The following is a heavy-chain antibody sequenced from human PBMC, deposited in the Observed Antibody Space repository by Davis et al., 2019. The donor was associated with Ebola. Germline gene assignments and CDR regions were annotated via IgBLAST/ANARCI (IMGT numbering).Heavy chain of an antibody. V-gene: IGHV3-23*01. CDR3: AKDPRGTAAGTIWFDP. D-gene: IGHD6-13*01. CDR2: ISGSGGST. CDR1: GFTFSSYA. J-gene: IGHJ5*02. Sequence: GGSLRLSCAASGFTFSSYAMSWVRQAPGKGLEWVSAISGSGGSTYYADSVKGRFTISRDNSKNTLYLQMNSLRAEDTAVYDCAKDPRGTAAGTIWFDPWGQGTLVTVSS.